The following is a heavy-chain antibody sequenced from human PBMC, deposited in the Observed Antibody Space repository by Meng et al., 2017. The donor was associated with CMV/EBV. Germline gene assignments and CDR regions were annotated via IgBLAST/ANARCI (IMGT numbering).Heavy chain of an antibody. Sequence: GESLKISCAASEFTFSSFGMHWVRQPPGKGLEWVAFIRYDGSNKKYGDSVKGRFTISRDNSKNTLYLQMNSLRAEDTAVYYCARDLGYGDYVGYFDYWGQGTLVTVSS. CDR2: IRYDGSNK. D-gene: IGHD4-17*01. V-gene: IGHV3-30*02. CDR1: EFTFSSFG. J-gene: IGHJ4*02. CDR3: ARDLGYGDYVGYFDY.